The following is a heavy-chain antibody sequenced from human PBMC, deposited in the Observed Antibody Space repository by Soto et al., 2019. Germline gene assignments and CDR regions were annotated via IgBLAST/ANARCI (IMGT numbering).Heavy chain of an antibody. CDR1: GGSVSSYY. J-gene: IGHJ4*02. V-gene: IGHV4-4*07. Sequence: QVQLRESGPGLVKPSETLSLTCSVSGGSVSSYYWSWIRQPAGKGPEWIGRIYTGGSTNYNPSLKSRATMSVDTSKIQFSLRLPSVTAAATAVYYCARASVGPPGGGSWTMPFDSWGRGALVTVSS. CDR2: IYTGGST. D-gene: IGHD2-15*01. CDR3: ARASVGPPGGGSWTMPFDS.